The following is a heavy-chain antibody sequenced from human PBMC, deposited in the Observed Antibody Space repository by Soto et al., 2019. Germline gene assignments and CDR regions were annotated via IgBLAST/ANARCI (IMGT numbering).Heavy chain of an antibody. CDR2: IYYSGST. D-gene: IGHD3-3*01. Sequence: SETLSLTCTVSGGSISSYYWSWIRQPPGKGLEWIGYIYYSGSTNYNPSLKSRVTISVDTSKNHFSLKLSSVTAADTAVYYCARGRVYDFWSGYLFFDYWGQGTLVTVSS. CDR3: ARGRVYDFWSGYLFFDY. CDR1: GGSISSYY. V-gene: IGHV4-59*01. J-gene: IGHJ4*02.